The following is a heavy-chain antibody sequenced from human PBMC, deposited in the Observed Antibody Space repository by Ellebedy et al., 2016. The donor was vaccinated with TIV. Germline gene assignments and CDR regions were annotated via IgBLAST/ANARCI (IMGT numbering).Heavy chain of an antibody. D-gene: IGHD4-23*01. V-gene: IGHV3-48*04. CDR3: AGKAPQFQFDY. Sequence: PGGSLRLSCAASGFTFIYYSMNWVRQAPGKRLEWISYISSDSSKIVYADSVKGRFTVSRDNARNSLFLQMNSLRVEDTAVYYCAGKAPQFQFDYWGQGTLVTVSS. CDR2: ISSDSSKI. J-gene: IGHJ4*02. CDR1: GFTFIYYS.